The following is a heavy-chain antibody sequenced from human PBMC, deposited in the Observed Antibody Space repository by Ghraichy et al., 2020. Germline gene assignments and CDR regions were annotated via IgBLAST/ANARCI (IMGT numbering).Heavy chain of an antibody. Sequence: SLRLSCAASGFTFDDYAMHWVRQAPGKGLEWVSGISWNSGSIGYADSVKGRFTISRDNAKNSLYLQMNSLRAEDTALYYCAKEARLVGEDYYYYGMDVWGQGTTVTVSS. D-gene: IGHD3-9*01. CDR2: ISWNSGSI. J-gene: IGHJ6*02. V-gene: IGHV3-9*01. CDR1: GFTFDDYA. CDR3: AKEARLVGEDYYYYGMDV.